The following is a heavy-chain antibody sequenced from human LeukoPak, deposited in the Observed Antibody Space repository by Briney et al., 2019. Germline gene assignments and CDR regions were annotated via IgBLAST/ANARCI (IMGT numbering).Heavy chain of an antibody. V-gene: IGHV4-61*02. J-gene: IGHJ6*03. Sequence: SQTLSLTCTVSGGSISSGSYYWGWIRQPAGKGLEWIGRIYTSGSTNYNPSLKSRVTISVDTSKNQFSLKLSSVTAADTAVYYCARTGPDYYYYYMDVWGKGTTVTVSS. D-gene: IGHD3-9*01. CDR2: IYTSGST. CDR3: ARTGPDYYYYYMDV. CDR1: GGSISSGSYY.